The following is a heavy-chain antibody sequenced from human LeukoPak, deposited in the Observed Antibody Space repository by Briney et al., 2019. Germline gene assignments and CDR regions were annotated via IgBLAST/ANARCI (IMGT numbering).Heavy chain of an antibody. CDR3: ARRGHGYGSPFDY. V-gene: IGHV3-66*04. J-gene: IGHJ4*02. Sequence: PGGSLRLSCAASGFTVSSNYMSWVRQAPGKGLEGVSMIYSGGSTYYADSVKGRFTISRDNSKNTLDLQMNSLRAEDTAVYYCARRGHGYGSPFDYWGQGTLVTVSS. D-gene: IGHD5-18*01. CDR1: GFTVSSNY. CDR2: IYSGGST.